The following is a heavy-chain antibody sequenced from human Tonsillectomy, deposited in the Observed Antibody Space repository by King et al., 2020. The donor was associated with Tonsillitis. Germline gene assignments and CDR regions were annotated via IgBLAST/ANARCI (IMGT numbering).Heavy chain of an antibody. Sequence: QLVQSGAEVKKPGASVRVSCKVSGYTLTELSMHWVRQAPGKGLEWRGGFDPEDVETIYAQKFQGRVTMTEDTSTDTAYMELSSLRSEDTAVYYCATQTEWEPLVGYVAFDIWGQGTMVTVSS. V-gene: IGHV1-24*01. CDR3: ATQTEWEPLVGYVAFDI. CDR1: GYTLTELS. D-gene: IGHD1-26*01. J-gene: IGHJ3*02. CDR2: FDPEDVET.